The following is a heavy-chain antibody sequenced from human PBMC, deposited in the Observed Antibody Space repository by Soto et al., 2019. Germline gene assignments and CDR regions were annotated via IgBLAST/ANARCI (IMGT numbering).Heavy chain of an antibody. Sequence: GGSLRLSCAASGFTFSSYEMNWVRQAPGKGLEWVSYISSSGSTIYYADSVKGRFTISRDNAKNSLYLQVNSLRAEDTAVYYCAREGSIAAAGNWFDPWGQGTLVTVSS. CDR1: GFTFSSYE. V-gene: IGHV3-48*03. D-gene: IGHD6-13*01. CDR2: ISSSGSTI. CDR3: AREGSIAAAGNWFDP. J-gene: IGHJ5*02.